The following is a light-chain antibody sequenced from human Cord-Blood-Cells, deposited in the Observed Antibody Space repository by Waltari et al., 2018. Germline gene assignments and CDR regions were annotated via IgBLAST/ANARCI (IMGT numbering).Light chain of an antibody. V-gene: IGLV1-40*01. CDR3: QSYDSSLSGSEV. CDR2: GNS. CDR1: SSHIGAGSD. Sequence: QSVLTQPPSVSGAPGQRVTISCTGSSSHIGAGSDVHSYQQLPGTAPKLLIYGNSNRPSGVPDRFSGSKSGTSASLAITGLQAEDEADYYCQSYDSSLSGSEVFGGGTKLTVL. J-gene: IGLJ3*02.